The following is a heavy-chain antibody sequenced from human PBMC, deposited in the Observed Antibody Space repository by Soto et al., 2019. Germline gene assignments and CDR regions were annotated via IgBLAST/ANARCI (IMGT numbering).Heavy chain of an antibody. Sequence: GGSLRLSCAASEFTFNRYGMHWVRQPPGKGLEWVAVISYDGSNKYYADSVKGRFAISRDNSKNTLYLQMNSLRTEDTAVYYCARTRASFDYYFYYGMDVWGQGTTVTVSS. CDR2: ISYDGSNK. CDR1: EFTFNRYG. J-gene: IGHJ6*02. CDR3: ARTRASFDYYFYYGMDV. V-gene: IGHV3-30*03.